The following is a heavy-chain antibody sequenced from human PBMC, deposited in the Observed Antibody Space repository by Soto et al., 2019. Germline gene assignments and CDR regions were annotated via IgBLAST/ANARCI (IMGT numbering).Heavy chain of an antibody. D-gene: IGHD2-21*01. V-gene: IGHV4-61*01. CDR2: IHYSGST. Sequence: QVQLQESGPGLVKPSETLSLTCTVPGGSVSIGTYYWSWIRQPPGKGLEWIGFIHYSGSTNYNPPLKRRVTLPVDTSKNPFSLKLTSVNAADTAVYYCPRGGDAYKNGHWGQGTLVTVYS. CDR3: PRGGDAYKNGH. J-gene: IGHJ4*02. CDR1: GGSVSIGTYY.